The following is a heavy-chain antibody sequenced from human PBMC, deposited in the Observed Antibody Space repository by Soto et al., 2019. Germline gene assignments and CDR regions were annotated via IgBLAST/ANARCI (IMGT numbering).Heavy chain of an antibody. CDR3: AKGSGGYRPYYFDF. CDR1: GGSFSGYY. D-gene: IGHD3-22*01. J-gene: IGHJ4*02. CDR2: INHSGST. Sequence: SETLSLTCAVYGGSFSGYYWTWIRQPPGTGLEWIGEINHSGSTNYNPSLKSRVTISVDTSKNQFSLKLTSVTAADTAVYYCAKGSGGYRPYYFDFWGQGTPVTVSS. V-gene: IGHV4-34*01.